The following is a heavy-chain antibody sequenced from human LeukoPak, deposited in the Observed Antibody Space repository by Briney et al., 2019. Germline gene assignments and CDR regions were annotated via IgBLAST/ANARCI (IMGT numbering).Heavy chain of an antibody. Sequence: SETLSLTCTVSGGSTTSYYWSWIRQPPGKGLEWIGYIFYSGSTNYTPSLKSRVTISVGTSKSQFSLNLSSVTAADTAMYYCARHGRNSGAPNYWGQGTLVTVSS. V-gene: IGHV4-59*08. J-gene: IGHJ4*02. D-gene: IGHD6-19*01. CDR3: ARHGRNSGAPNY. CDR1: GGSTTSYY. CDR2: IFYSGST.